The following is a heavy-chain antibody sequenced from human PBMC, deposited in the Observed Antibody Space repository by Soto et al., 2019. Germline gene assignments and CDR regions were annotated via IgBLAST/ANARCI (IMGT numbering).Heavy chain of an antibody. J-gene: IGHJ3*02. Sequence: GGSLRLSCAASGFTFSSYGMHWVRQAPGKGLEWVAVIWSDGSNKYYADSVKGRFTISRDNSKNTLYLQMDSLRAEDTAVYYCARQVVVVVASSADAFDIWGQGTMVTVSS. D-gene: IGHD2-15*01. CDR2: IWSDGSNK. V-gene: IGHV3-33*01. CDR1: GFTFSSYG. CDR3: ARQVVVVVASSADAFDI.